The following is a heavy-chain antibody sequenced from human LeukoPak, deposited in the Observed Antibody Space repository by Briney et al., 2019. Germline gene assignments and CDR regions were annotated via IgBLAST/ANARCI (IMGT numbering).Heavy chain of an antibody. J-gene: IGHJ5*02. CDR3: ARDASGLYNWNFNWFDP. Sequence: GGSLRLSCAASGFTFSSYAMHWVRQAPGKGLEWVAVISYDGSNKYYADSVKGRFTISRDNSKNTLYLQMNSLRPEDTAVYYCARDASGLYNWNFNWFDPWGQGTLVTVSS. CDR2: ISYDGSNK. V-gene: IGHV3-30*04. CDR1: GFTFSSYA. D-gene: IGHD1-7*01.